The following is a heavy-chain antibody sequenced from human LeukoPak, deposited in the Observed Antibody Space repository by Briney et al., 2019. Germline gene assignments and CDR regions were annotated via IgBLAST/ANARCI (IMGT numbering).Heavy chain of an antibody. D-gene: IGHD1-26*01. J-gene: IGHJ4*02. CDR1: GFTFSTCT. Sequence: GGSLRLSCAASGFTFSTCTMNWVRQAPGKGLEWVSSISSSSSYIFYADSVKGRFTISRDNAKNSLYLQMNSLRAEDTAVYYCATASGTFLYYFDYWGQGTLVTVSS. CDR2: ISSSSSYI. V-gene: IGHV3-21*01. CDR3: ATASGTFLYYFDY.